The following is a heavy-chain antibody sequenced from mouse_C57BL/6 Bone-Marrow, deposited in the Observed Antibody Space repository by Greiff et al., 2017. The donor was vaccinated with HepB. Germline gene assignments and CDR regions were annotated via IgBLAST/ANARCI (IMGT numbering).Heavy chain of an antibody. D-gene: IGHD1-1*01. CDR1: GFTFSSYG. CDR2: ISSGGSYT. Sequence: EVKLMESGGDLVKPGGSLKLSCAASGFTFSSYGMSWVRQTPDKRLEWVATISSGGSYTYYPDSVKGRFTISRDNAKNTLYLQMSSLKSEDTAMYYCARHDYYGSSLDYWGQGTTLTVSS. CDR3: ARHDYYGSSLDY. V-gene: IGHV5-6*01. J-gene: IGHJ2*01.